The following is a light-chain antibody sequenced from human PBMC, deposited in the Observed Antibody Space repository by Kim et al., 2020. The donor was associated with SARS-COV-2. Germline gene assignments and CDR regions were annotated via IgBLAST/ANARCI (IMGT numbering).Light chain of an antibody. CDR2: GAS. CDR1: QSVSSNY. Sequence: STGERATLSCRASQSVSSNYLAWYQQKPGQAPRLLIYGASSRATGIPDRFSGSGSGTEFTLTVSRLEPEDFAVYYCQQYGSSPLYTFGQGTKLEI. V-gene: IGKV3-20*01. CDR3: QQYGSSPLYT. J-gene: IGKJ2*01.